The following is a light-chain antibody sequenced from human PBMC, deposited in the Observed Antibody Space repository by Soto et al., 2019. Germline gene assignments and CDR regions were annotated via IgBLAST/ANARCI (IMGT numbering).Light chain of an antibody. CDR3: SSYTSSSLYV. J-gene: IGLJ1*01. V-gene: IGLV2-14*03. CDR1: SSDVGGYDY. CDR2: DVS. Sequence: QSVLTQPASVSGSPGQSITISCTGTSSDVGGYDYVSWYQHHPGKAPKLMIYDVSNRPSGVSNRFSGSKSGNTASLTISGLQAEDEADYYCSSYTSSSLYVFGTGTKDTDL.